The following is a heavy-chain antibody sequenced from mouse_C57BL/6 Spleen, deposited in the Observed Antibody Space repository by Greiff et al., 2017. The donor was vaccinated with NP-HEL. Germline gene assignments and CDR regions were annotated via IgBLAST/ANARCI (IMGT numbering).Heavy chain of an antibody. CDR3: ARDYDEFAY. D-gene: IGHD2-4*01. CDR1: GSTFPTYW. J-gene: IGHJ3*01. CDR2: FHPNSGGP. Sequence: QVQLQQSGPELVKPGPPVKLSCRASGSTFPTYWMHWVKQRPGQGLGWMGRFHPNSGGPTNNEKFRSKATLAVDKSSSTADMQLISLTSEDSAVYYCARDYDEFAYWGQGTLVTVSA. V-gene: IGHV1-64*01.